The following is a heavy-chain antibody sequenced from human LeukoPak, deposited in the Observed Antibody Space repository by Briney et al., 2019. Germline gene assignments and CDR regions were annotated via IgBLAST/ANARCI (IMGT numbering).Heavy chain of an antibody. D-gene: IGHD3-10*01. J-gene: IGHJ4*02. CDR3: AEGRTWFGDYYFDY. CDR1: GFTLSSYE. V-gene: IGHV3-48*03. Sequence: GGSLRLSCAASGFTLSSYEMNWVRQAPGKGLGWVSCVSSSGSTIYYADSVKGRFTISRDNAKNSLYLQMNSLRAEDTAVYYCAEGRTWFGDYYFDYWGQGTLVTVTS. CDR2: VSSSGSTI.